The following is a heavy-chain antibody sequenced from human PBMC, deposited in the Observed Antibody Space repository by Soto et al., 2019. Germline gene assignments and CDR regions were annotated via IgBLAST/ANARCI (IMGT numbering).Heavy chain of an antibody. J-gene: IGHJ6*02. CDR3: AKERGYSYGYYYYYGMDV. D-gene: IGHD5-18*01. Sequence: GGSLRLSCAASGFTFSSYGMHWVRQAPGKGLEWVAVISYDGSNKYYADSVKGRFTISRDNSKNTLYLQMNSLRAEDTAVYYCAKERGYSYGYYYYYGMDVWGQGTTVTVSS. CDR1: GFTFSSYG. CDR2: ISYDGSNK. V-gene: IGHV3-30*18.